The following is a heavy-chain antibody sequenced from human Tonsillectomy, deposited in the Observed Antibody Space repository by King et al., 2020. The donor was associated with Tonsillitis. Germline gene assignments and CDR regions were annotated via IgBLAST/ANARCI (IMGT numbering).Heavy chain of an antibody. Sequence: VQLVESGGGLVKPGGSLGLSCAASGFTFSDFYMSWIRQAPGKGLEWISYISSTSSYTIYADSVRGRFTISRDNAKNSLYLQLNSLRAEDTAVYYCARGITYGGYFFFDFWGQGSLVTVSS. D-gene: IGHD4-23*01. V-gene: IGHV3-11*06. CDR2: ISSTSSYT. J-gene: IGHJ4*02. CDR3: ARGITYGGYFFFDF. CDR1: GFTFSDFY.